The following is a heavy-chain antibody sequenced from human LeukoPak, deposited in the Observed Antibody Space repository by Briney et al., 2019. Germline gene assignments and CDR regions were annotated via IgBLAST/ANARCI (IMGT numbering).Heavy chain of an antibody. D-gene: IGHD2-8*01. CDR3: GYGVNYFDY. CDR2: ISGSGGST. CDR1: GFTFSSYA. Sequence: PGGSLRLSCAASGFTFSSYAMSWVRQAPGEGLEWVSAISGSGGSTYYADSVKGRFTISRDNSKNTLYLQMNSLRAEDTAVYYCGYGVNYFDYWGQGTLVTVSS. V-gene: IGHV3-23*01. J-gene: IGHJ4*02.